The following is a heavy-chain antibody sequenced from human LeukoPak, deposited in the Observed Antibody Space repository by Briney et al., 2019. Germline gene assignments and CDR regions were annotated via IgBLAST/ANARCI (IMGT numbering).Heavy chain of an antibody. V-gene: IGHV1-2*02. CDR3: ARDDESSDGMDV. J-gene: IGHJ6*02. Sequence: ASVKVSCKASGYTFTGYYMHWVRQAPGQGLEWMGWINPNSGGTNYAQKFQGRVTMTRDTSISTAYMELSRLRSDDTAVYYCARDDESSDGMDVWGQGTTVTASS. CDR2: INPNSGGT. D-gene: IGHD6-6*01. CDR1: GYTFTGYY.